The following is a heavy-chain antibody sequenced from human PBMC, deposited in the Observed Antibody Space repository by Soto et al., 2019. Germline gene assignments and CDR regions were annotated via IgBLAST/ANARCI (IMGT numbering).Heavy chain of an antibody. V-gene: IGHV1-18*01. CDR3: ARDVTPPDY. CDR1: GYTFSSYA. J-gene: IGHJ4*02. CDR2: ISAYNGNT. Sequence: QVQLVQSGAEVKKPGASVKVSCKASGYTFSSYAFSWVRQDPGQGLEWMGWISAYNGNTNNAKKFQGRVTMTTDTSTSTAYMELRSLRSDDTAVYYCARDVTPPDYWGQGTLVTVSS.